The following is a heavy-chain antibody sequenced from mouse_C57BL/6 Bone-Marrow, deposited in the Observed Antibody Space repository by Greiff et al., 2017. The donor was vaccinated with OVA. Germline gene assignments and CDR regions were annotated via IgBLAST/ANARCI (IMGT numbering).Heavy chain of an antibody. CDR2: ISDGGSYT. D-gene: IGHD2-4*01. V-gene: IGHV5-4*01. CDR1: GFTFSSYA. CDR3: ARDYDSLYWYFEV. Sequence: DVMLVESGGGLVKPGGSLKLSCAASGFTFSSYAMSWVRQTPEKRLEWVATISDGGSYTYYPDNVKGRFTIPRANAKNNLYLQMSHLKSEDTAVYYCARDYDSLYWYFEVWGTGTTVTVSS. J-gene: IGHJ1*03.